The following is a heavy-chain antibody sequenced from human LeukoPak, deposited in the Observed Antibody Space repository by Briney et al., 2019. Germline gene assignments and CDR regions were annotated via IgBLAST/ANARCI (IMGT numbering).Heavy chain of an antibody. Sequence: GGSLRLSCAASGFTFSSYSMNWVRQAPGKGLEWVSSISTSSIYIYYADSLKGRFTISRDNAKNSLYLQMNSLRAEDTAVYYCARDYYYYDSGSYYTNIANWGQGTLVTVSS. V-gene: IGHV3-21*01. CDR1: GFTFSSYS. J-gene: IGHJ4*02. CDR2: ISTSSIYI. D-gene: IGHD3-10*01. CDR3: ARDYYYYDSGSYYTNIAN.